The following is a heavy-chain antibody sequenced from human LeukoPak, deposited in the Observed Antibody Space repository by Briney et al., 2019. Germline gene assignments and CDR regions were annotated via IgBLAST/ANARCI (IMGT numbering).Heavy chain of an antibody. CDR1: GGSFSGYY. V-gene: IGHV4-34*01. Sequence: SETLSLTCAVYGGSFSGYYWSWIRQPPGKGLEWIGSIYYSGSTYYNPSLKSRVTISVDTSKNQFSLKLSSVTAADTAVYYCARRTGYCSSTSCLYYFDYWGQGTLVTVSS. CDR2: IYYSGST. J-gene: IGHJ4*02. CDR3: ARRTGYCSSTSCLYYFDY. D-gene: IGHD2-2*03.